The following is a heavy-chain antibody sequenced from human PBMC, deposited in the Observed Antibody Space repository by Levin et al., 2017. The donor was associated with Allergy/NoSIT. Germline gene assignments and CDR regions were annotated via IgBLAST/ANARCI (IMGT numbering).Heavy chain of an antibody. V-gene: IGHV3-53*01. J-gene: IGHJ3*02. CDR3: ARDGGAFDI. Sequence: PGESLKISCAASGFTVSSNYMSWVRQAPGKGLEWVSVIYSDGSTYYADSVKGRFTISRDNSKNTLYLQMNSLRAEDTAVYYCARDGGAFDIWGQGTMVTVSS. CDR2: IYSDGST. D-gene: IGHD2-15*01. CDR1: GFTVSSNY.